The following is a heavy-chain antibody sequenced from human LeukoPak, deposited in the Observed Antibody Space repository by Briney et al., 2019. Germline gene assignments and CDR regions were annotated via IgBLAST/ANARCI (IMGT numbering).Heavy chain of an antibody. V-gene: IGHV3-74*01. CDR2: INSDGSST. CDR3: AKNLGYCSSTSCYGSFQH. D-gene: IGHD2-2*01. J-gene: IGHJ1*01. CDR1: GFTFSSYW. Sequence: PGGSLRLSCAASGFTFSSYWMHWVRQAPGKGLVWVSRINSDGSSTSYADSVKGRFTISRDNSKNTLYLQMNSLRAEDTAVYYCAKNLGYCSSTSCYGSFQHWGQGTLVTVSS.